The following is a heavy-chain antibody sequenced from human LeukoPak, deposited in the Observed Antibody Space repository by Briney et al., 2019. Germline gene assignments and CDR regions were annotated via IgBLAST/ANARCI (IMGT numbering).Heavy chain of an antibody. CDR1: GFTFSSYA. Sequence: PGGSLRLSCAASGFTFSSYAMSWVRQAPGKGLEWVSAISGSDGTTYYADSVKGRLTISRDNSKNTLYLQMNSLRAEDTAVYYCAKALGYCSGGSCYSLRYFDYWGQGTLVTVSS. D-gene: IGHD2-15*01. CDR3: AKALGYCSGGSCYSLRYFDY. V-gene: IGHV3-23*01. CDR2: ISGSDGTT. J-gene: IGHJ4*02.